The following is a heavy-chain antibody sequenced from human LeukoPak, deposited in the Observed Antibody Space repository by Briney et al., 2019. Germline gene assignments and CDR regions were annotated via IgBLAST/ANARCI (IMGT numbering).Heavy chain of an antibody. D-gene: IGHD4-17*01. Sequence: PSETLSLTCADYGGSFSGYYWSWIRQPPGKGLEWIGEINHSGSTNYNPSFKSRVTISVDTSKNQFSLKLSSVTAADTAVYYCARGELYGDIPPYYFDYWGQGTLVTVSS. CDR2: INHSGST. J-gene: IGHJ4*02. CDR3: ARGELYGDIPPYYFDY. CDR1: GGSFSGYY. V-gene: IGHV4-34*01.